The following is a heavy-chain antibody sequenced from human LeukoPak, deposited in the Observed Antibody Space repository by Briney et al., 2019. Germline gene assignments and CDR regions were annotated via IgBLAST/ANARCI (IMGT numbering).Heavy chain of an antibody. V-gene: IGHV1-18*01. CDR3: ARAPSWLGGSGSPKWWYFDY. CDR1: GYTFTSYG. D-gene: IGHD3-10*01. CDR2: ISAYNGNT. Sequence: ASVKVSCKASGYTFTSYGISWVRQAPGRGPEWMGWISAYNGNTNYAQKFQGRVTMTTDTSTSTAYMELRSLRSDDTAVYYCARAPSWLGGSGSPKWWYFDYWGQGTLVTVSS. J-gene: IGHJ4*02.